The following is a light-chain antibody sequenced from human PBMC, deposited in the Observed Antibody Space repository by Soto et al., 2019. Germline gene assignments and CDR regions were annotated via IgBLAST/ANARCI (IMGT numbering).Light chain of an antibody. J-gene: IGKJ1*01. Sequence: KGMTQSPATLSVSQGERATLSCRASQSVSTNLAWYQQKPGQAPRLLIYGASSRATGIPDRFSGSGSGTDFTLTISRLEPEDFAVNYCQQYGSSPRTFGQGTKVDIK. CDR3: QQYGSSPRT. CDR2: GAS. V-gene: IGKV3-20*01. CDR1: QSVSTN.